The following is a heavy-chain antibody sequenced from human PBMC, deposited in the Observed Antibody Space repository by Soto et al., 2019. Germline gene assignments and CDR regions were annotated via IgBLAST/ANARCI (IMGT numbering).Heavy chain of an antibody. D-gene: IGHD6-19*01. CDR2: IYSGGST. Sequence: GGSQRLSCAASGFTVSSNYMSWVRQAPGKGLEWVSVIYSGGSTYYADSVKGRFTISRDNSKNTLYLQMNSLRAEDTAVYYCARAFHQHSSAWYFFDYWGQGTLVTVSS. CDR1: GFTVSSNY. CDR3: ARAFHQHSSAWYFFDY. V-gene: IGHV3-53*01. J-gene: IGHJ4*02.